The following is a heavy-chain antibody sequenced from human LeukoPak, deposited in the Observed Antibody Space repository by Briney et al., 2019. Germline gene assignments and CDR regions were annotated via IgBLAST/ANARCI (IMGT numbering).Heavy chain of an antibody. D-gene: IGHD3-22*01. Sequence: PGGSLRLSCAVSGITLSNYGMSWVRQAPGKGLEWVAGISEGGGRTSYADSVKGRFTISRDNPKNTMYLQMNSLRAEDTAVYFCAKRGVVIRVILVGFHKEAYYFDSWGQGALVTVSS. V-gene: IGHV3-23*01. CDR3: AKRGVVIRVILVGFHKEAYYFDS. CDR2: ISEGGGRT. CDR1: GITLSNYG. J-gene: IGHJ4*02.